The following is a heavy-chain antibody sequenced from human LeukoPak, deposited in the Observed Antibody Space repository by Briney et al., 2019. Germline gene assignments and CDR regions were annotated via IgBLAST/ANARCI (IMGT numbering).Heavy chain of an antibody. CDR1: GFTFGDYY. Sequence: PGGSLRLSCAASGFTFGDYYMTWIRQAQGRDWSGFQTLIRILYYADSVRGRFTISRDNARNSLFLDMNSLRVEDTAVYYCARDRRSPHSAYDWGHLDSWGQGTLVAVSS. V-gene: IGHV3-11*01. J-gene: IGHJ4*02. D-gene: IGHD5-12*01. CDR2: LIRIL. CDR3: ARDRRSPHSAYDWGHLDS.